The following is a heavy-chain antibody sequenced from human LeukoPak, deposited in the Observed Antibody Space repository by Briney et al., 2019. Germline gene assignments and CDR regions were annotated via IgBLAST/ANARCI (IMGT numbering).Heavy chain of an antibody. CDR1: GGSISSGGYS. V-gene: IGHV4-30-4*07. CDR2: IYYSGST. J-gene: IGHJ4*02. CDR3: AAGSSGPQPDLLDY. D-gene: IGHD3-22*01. Sequence: PSETLSLTCAVSGGSISSGGYSWSWIRQPPGKGLEWIGYIYYSGSTYYNPSLKSRVTISVDTSKNQFSLKLSSVTAADTAVYYCAAGSSGPQPDLLDYWGQGTLVTVSS.